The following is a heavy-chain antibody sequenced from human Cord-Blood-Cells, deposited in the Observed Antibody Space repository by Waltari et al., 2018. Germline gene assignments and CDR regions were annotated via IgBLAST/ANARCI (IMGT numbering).Heavy chain of an antibody. V-gene: IGHV1-8*03. J-gene: IGHJ3*02. CDR1: GYTITSSD. D-gene: IGHD6-13*01. Sequence: VQLVQSGAAVKKPGASVKVSCKASGYTITSSDINWVRQATGQGLEWMGWMNPNRGNTGYAQKFQGRVTITRNTSISTAYMGLSSLRSEDTAVYYCAGGDRIAASDAFDIWGQGTMVTVSS. CDR2: MNPNRGNT. CDR3: AGGDRIAASDAFDI.